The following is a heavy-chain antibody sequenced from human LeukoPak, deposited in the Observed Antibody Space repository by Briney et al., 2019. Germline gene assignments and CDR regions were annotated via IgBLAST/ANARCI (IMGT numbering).Heavy chain of an antibody. J-gene: IGHJ5*02. CDR3: ASTYCSGSYYNIGWFDP. V-gene: IGHV4-39*01. CDR1: GGSISSSSYY. Sequence: PSETLSLTCTVSGGSISSSSYYWGWIRQPPGKGLEWIGSIYYSGSTYYNPSLKSRVTISVDTSKNQFSLKLSSVTAADTAVYYCASTYCSGSYYNIGWFDPWGQGTLVTVSS. CDR2: IYYSGST. D-gene: IGHD3-10*01.